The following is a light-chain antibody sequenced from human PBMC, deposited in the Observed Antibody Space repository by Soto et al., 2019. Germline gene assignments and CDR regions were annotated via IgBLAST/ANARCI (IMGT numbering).Light chain of an antibody. Sequence: IVLTQSPGTLALSPGESAVLSCRASQSVSTSLAWYQHKPGQAPRLFIYDASKRAPGIPVRFAGSGSGTDFTLTISSLEPEDISVYYCQVRDVWPSFGQGTKVEIK. J-gene: IGKJ1*01. V-gene: IGKV3-11*01. CDR2: DAS. CDR1: QSVSTS. CDR3: QVRDVWPS.